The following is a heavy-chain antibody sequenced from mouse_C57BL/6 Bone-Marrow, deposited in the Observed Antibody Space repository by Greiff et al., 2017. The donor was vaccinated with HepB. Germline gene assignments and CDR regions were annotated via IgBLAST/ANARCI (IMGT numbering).Heavy chain of an antibody. J-gene: IGHJ4*01. CDR3: ARSYYYGSSYDYAMDY. Sequence: EVQLQESGPGLAKPSQTLSLTCSVTGYSITSDYWNWIRKFPGNKLEYMGYISYSGSTYYNPSLKSRISITRDTSKNQYYLQLNSETTEDTATYYCARSYYYGSSYDYAMDYWGQGTSVTVSS. CDR2: ISYSGST. V-gene: IGHV3-8*01. CDR1: GYSITSDY. D-gene: IGHD1-1*01.